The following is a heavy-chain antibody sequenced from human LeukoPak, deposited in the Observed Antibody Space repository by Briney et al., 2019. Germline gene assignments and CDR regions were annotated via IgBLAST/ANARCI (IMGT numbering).Heavy chain of an antibody. CDR2: LDPGDGDT. CDR1: GFTLKDLC. V-gene: IGHV1-24*01. CDR3: ATGRRRDGYLWYFNY. D-gene: IGHD5-24*01. Sequence: GSGEVSWNVSGFTLKDLCLQRVRQAPGKRVEGVGGLDPGDGDTLYAQKFQGRVTVTEDTSIDTVDMELSSLRSEDTAIYYCATGRRRDGYLWYFNYWGQGTLVTVSA. J-gene: IGHJ4*02.